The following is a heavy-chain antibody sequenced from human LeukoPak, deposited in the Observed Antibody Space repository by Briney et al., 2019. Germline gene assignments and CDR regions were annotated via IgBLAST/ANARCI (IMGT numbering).Heavy chain of an antibody. CDR1: GLSVSSSY. J-gene: IGHJ4*02. CDR3: ARPTIAAAGNFEY. CDR2: LYTSGSA. V-gene: IGHV3-53*01. Sequence: GGSLRLSCAASGLSVSSSYMSWVRQAPGKGLAWVSILYTSGSAYYADSAKGRFTISRDNAKNSLYLQVNSLRAEDTAVYYCARPTIAAAGNFEYWGQGTLVTVSS. D-gene: IGHD6-13*01.